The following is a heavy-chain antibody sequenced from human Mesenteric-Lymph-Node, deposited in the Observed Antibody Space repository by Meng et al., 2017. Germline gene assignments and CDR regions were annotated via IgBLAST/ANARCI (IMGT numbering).Heavy chain of an antibody. J-gene: IGHJ5*02. CDR1: GFTVSSNY. D-gene: IGHD6-13*01. CDR2: IYSGGST. Sequence: GGSLRLSCAASGFTVSSNYMSWVRQAPGKGLEWVSVIYSGGSTYYADSVKGRFTISRDNSKNTLYLQMNSLRAEDTAVYYCARGYSSSPLGWFDPWGQGTLVTVSS. CDR3: ARGYSSSPLGWFDP. V-gene: IGHV3-66*02.